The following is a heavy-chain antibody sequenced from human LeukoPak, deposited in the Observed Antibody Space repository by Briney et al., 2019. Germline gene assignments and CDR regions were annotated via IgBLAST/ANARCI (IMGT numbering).Heavy chain of an antibody. D-gene: IGHD3-3*01. J-gene: IGHJ6*02. CDR3: ATYYDFWSGYSYYYGMDV. V-gene: IGHV1-2*02. CDR1: GYSFNGYY. Sequence: ASVKVSCKASGYSFNGYYLHWVRQAPGQGLEWMGWINPNSGGTNYAQKFQGRVTMTRDTSISTAYMGLSRLRSDDTAVYYCATYYDFWSGYSYYYGMDVWGQGTTVTVSS. CDR2: INPNSGGT.